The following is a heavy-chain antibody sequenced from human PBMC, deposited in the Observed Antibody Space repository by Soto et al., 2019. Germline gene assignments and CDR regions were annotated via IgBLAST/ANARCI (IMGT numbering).Heavy chain of an antibody. CDR3: ARGLYYYDSSGYWGY. J-gene: IGHJ4*02. D-gene: IGHD3-22*01. Sequence: GGSLRLSCAASGFTISSYSMNWVRQAPGKGLEWVSYISSSSSTIYYADSVKGRFTISRDNAKNSLYLQMNSLRDEDTAVYYFARGLYYYDSSGYWGYWGQGTLVTVSS. CDR2: ISSSSSTI. CDR1: GFTISSYS. V-gene: IGHV3-48*02.